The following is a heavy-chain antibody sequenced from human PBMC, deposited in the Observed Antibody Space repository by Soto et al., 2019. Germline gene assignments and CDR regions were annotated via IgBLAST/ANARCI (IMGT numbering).Heavy chain of an antibody. CDR3: AREESYGYQVYYYYGMDV. D-gene: IGHD5-18*01. CDR1: GFTLSSHW. CDR2: INPDGSST. V-gene: IGHV3-74*01. Sequence: PGGSLRLSCAASGFTLSSHWMHWVRQAPGKGLVWVSHINPDGSSTRYADSVKGRFTISRDNAKNTLYLQMNSLRAEDTAVYYCAREESYGYQVYYYYGMDVWGQGTTVTVSS. J-gene: IGHJ6*02.